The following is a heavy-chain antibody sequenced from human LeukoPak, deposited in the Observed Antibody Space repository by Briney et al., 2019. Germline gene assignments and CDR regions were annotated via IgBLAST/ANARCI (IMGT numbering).Heavy chain of an antibody. D-gene: IGHD2-21*02. J-gene: IGHJ5*02. CDR3: ARWGPCGGDCYPAKESWFDP. CDR2: IIPIFGTA. CDR1: GGTFSSYA. V-gene: IGHV1-69*13. Sequence: SVKVSCKASGGTFSSYAISWVRQAPGQGLEWMGGIIPIFGTANYAQKFQGRVTITADESTSTAYMELSSLRSEDTAVYYCARWGPCGGDCYPAKESWFDPWGQGTLVTVSS.